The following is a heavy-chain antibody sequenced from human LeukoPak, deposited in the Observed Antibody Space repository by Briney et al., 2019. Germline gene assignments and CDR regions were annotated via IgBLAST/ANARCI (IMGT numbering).Heavy chain of an antibody. Sequence: SETLSLTCAVSGYSISGGYYWGWIRQPPGKGLEWIGSIYHSGSTYYNPSLKSRVTISVDTSKNQFSLKLSSVTAADTAVYYCARHPGGVYDFWSGYYTHFDYWGQGTLVTVSS. CDR2: IYHSGST. CDR3: ARHPGGVYDFWSGYYTHFDY. J-gene: IGHJ4*02. V-gene: IGHV4-38-2*01. CDR1: GYSISGGYY. D-gene: IGHD3-3*01.